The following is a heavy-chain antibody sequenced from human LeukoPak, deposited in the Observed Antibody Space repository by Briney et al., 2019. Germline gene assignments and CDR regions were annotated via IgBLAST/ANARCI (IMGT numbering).Heavy chain of an antibody. J-gene: IGHJ3*02. D-gene: IGHD2-2*02. CDR1: GGTFSSYA. V-gene: IGHV1-69*01. CDR2: IIPIFGTA. Sequence: SVKVSCKASGGTFSSYAISWVRQAPGQGLEWMGGIIPIFGTANYAQKFQGRVTITADESASTAYMELSSLRSEDTAVYYCARGVAGYCSSTSCYRAFDIWGQGTMVTVSS. CDR3: ARGVAGYCSSTSCYRAFDI.